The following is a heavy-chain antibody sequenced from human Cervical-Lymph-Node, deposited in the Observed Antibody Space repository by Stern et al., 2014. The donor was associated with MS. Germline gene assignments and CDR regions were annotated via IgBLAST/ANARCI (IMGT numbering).Heavy chain of an antibody. CDR2: INPNSGGT. V-gene: IGHV1-2*02. CDR3: ARVVAPRYLYDRASYGMDV. J-gene: IGHJ6*02. CDR1: GYTFTGNN. Sequence: QLVQSGAEVKKPGASVKVSCKASGYTFTGNNLHWVRQAPGQGLEWMGWINPNSGGTNYAQKFQGRVTMTRDTSISTAYMELTRLRSDDTAVYYCARVVAPRYLYDRASYGMDVWGQGTTVTVSS. D-gene: IGHD3-22*01.